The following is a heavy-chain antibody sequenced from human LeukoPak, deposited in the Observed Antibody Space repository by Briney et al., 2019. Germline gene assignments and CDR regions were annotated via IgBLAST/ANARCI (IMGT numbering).Heavy chain of an antibody. V-gene: IGHV3-30*02. CDR3: AKVHSSGWYYFDY. D-gene: IGHD6-19*01. J-gene: IGHJ4*02. Sequence: AGSLRLSCAASGFTFSSYGMHWVPQAPGKGLEWVAFIRYDGSNKYYADSVKGRFTISRDNSKNTLYLQMNSLRAEDTAVYYCAKVHSSGWYYFDYWGQGTLVTVSS. CDR2: IRYDGSNK. CDR1: GFTFSSYG.